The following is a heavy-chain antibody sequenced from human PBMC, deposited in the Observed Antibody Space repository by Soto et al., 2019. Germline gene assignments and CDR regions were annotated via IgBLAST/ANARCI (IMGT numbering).Heavy chain of an antibody. D-gene: IGHD3-10*01. CDR2: IIPIFGTA. V-gene: IGHV1-69*13. CDR3: ANYYGSGSYSGYYGMDV. J-gene: IGHJ6*02. Sequence: SVKVSCKASGGTFSSYAISWVRQAPGQGLEWMGGIIPIFGTANYAQKFQGRVTITADESTSTAYMELSSLRSEDTAVYYCANYYGSGSYSGYYGMDVWGQGTTVTVSS. CDR1: GGTFSSYA.